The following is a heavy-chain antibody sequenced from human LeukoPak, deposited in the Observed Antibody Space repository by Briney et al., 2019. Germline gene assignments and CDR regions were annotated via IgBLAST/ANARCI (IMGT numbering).Heavy chain of an antibody. CDR1: GFTFSNAW. CDR2: TKSKTDGGTT. Sequence: GGSLRLSCAASGFTFSNAWMSWVSQAPGKGMEWVGRTKSKTDGGTTDYAAPVKGIFNITNDDSRNTPYLQMNSLKTEHTAVYYCTTDPPPGYYDSSGYYWREYYFDCWSQGTLVTVSS. J-gene: IGHJ4*02. D-gene: IGHD3-22*01. V-gene: IGHV3-15*01. CDR3: TTDPPPGYYDSSGYYWREYYFDC.